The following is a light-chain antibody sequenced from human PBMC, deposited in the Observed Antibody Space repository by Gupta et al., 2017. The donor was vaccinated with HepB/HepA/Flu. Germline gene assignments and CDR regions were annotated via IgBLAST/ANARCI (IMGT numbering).Light chain of an antibody. Sequence: SYVVTQPPSVSVAPGKTASITCGGTNIGTKGVHWYQQKPGQAPVMVIYNDSDRPSGIPERFSGSNSGSTATLTISRVEAGDEADYYCQVWDSSNDSSVFGGGTKLTVL. CDR3: QVWDSSNDSSV. J-gene: IGLJ2*01. CDR2: NDS. CDR1: NIGTKG. V-gene: IGLV3-21*04.